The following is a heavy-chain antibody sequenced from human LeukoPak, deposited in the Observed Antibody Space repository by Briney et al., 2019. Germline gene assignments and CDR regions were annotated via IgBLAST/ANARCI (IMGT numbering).Heavy chain of an antibody. D-gene: IGHD1-26*01. Sequence: PGGSLRLSCAASGFAFKNYAMTWVRQAPGKGLEWVSNINDNGGQRHYADSVKGRFTISRGNSKNTVFLQMDSLRAEDTAVYYCAKTQWKVGATDYFDYWGQGILVTVSS. V-gene: IGHV3-23*01. CDR1: GFAFKNYA. CDR3: AKTQWKVGATDYFDY. J-gene: IGHJ4*02. CDR2: INDNGGQR.